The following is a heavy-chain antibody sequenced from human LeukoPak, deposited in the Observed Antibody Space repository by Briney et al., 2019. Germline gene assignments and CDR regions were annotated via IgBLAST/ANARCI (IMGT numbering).Heavy chain of an antibody. CDR1: GFTFSSYG. V-gene: IGHV3-30*02. D-gene: IGHD3-22*01. J-gene: IGHJ4*02. CDR3: AKDPYYYDSSGRYYFDY. CDR2: IRYDGSNK. Sequence: GGSLRLSCAASGFTFSSYGMHWVRQAPGKGLEWVAFIRYDGSNKYYADSVKGRFTISRDNSKNTPYLQMNSLRAEDTAVYYCAKDPYYYDSSGRYYFDYWGQGTLVTVSS.